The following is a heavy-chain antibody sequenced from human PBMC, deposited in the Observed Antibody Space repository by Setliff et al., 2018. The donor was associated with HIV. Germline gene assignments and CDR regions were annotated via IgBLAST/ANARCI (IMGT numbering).Heavy chain of an antibody. D-gene: IGHD3-22*01. Sequence: PSETLSLTCTASGGSISSSSYYWGWIRQPPGKGREWIGSIYYSGSTYYNPSLNSRVTISADASKNQFPLKLSSVSAADTAMYYCARGRGRTFYYDSSGSRAFDIWGQGTMVTVSS. CDR2: IYYSGST. CDR3: ARGRGRTFYYDSSGSRAFDI. CDR1: GGSISSSSYY. J-gene: IGHJ3*02. V-gene: IGHV4-39*01.